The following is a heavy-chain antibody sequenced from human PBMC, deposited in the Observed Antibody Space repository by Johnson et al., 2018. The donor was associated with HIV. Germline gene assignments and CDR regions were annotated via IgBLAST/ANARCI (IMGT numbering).Heavy chain of an antibody. CDR3: ARRRYSTSWQEAFDI. CDR1: GFTVSSNY. CDR2: IYSGGST. D-gene: IGHD6-13*01. V-gene: IGHV3-66*01. J-gene: IGHJ3*02. Sequence: VQLVESGGGLVQPGGSLILSCAASGFTVSSNYMSWVRQAPGKGLEWVSVIYSGGSTYYANSVKGRFTISRDNFKNTLYLQMGSLTAEDMAVYYCARRRYSTSWQEAFDIWGQGTMVTVSS.